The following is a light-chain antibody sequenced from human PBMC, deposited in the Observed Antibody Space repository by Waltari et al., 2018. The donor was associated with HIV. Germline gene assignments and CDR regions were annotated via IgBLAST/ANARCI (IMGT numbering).Light chain of an antibody. J-gene: IGLJ3*02. V-gene: IGLV2-14*03. Sequence: QSALTQPASVSGSPGQSVTVSCSGSGKDLGAYDYVSWFQQHPDKAPQLIIFDVSKRPSGISDRFSASKSGNTAARTISGLQPEDEADYFCCSYTSSDTWVFGGGTKVTVL. CDR1: GKDLGAYDY. CDR3: CSYTSSDTWV. CDR2: DVS.